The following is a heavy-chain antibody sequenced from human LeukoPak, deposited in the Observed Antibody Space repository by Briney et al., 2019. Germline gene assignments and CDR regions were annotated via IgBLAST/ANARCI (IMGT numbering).Heavy chain of an antibody. Sequence: NTSETLSLTCSVSDGSTTGYYWSWIRQPPGKGLEWIAYVYYTGRTLYNPSLESRVTISVDTSKTQFSLKLSSVTAADTAVYYCARHEVVVPFFDYWGQGTLVTVSS. CDR3: ARHEVVVPFFDY. CDR1: DGSTTGYY. J-gene: IGHJ4*02. V-gene: IGHV4-59*08. D-gene: IGHD2-15*01. CDR2: VYYTGRT.